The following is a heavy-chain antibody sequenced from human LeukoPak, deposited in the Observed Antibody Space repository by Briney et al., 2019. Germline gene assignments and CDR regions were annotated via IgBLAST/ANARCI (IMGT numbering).Heavy chain of an antibody. J-gene: IGHJ4*02. CDR3: ARVQSGYYGDLEVADY. Sequence: PGGSLRLSCAASGFTFSSYSMNWVRQAPGKGLGWVSSISSSSSYIYYADSVKGRFTISRDNAKNSLYLQMNSLRAEDTAVYYCARVQSGYYGDLEVADYWGQGTLVTVSS. CDR1: GFTFSSYS. V-gene: IGHV3-21*01. CDR2: ISSSSSYI. D-gene: IGHD4-17*01.